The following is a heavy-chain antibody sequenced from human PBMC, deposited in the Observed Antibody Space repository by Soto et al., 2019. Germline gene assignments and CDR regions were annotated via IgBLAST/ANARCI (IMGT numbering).Heavy chain of an antibody. Sequence: EVQLLESGGGLVQPGGSLRLSCAASGFTFSSYAMRWVRQAPGKGLEWVSAISGSGGSTYYADSVKGRFTISRDNSKNKLYLQMNSMSAEDTAVDSCASRGSGSYYDYWGQGTLVTVSS. CDR3: ASRGSGSYYDY. D-gene: IGHD1-26*01. CDR1: GFTFSSYA. V-gene: IGHV3-23*01. CDR2: ISGSGGST. J-gene: IGHJ4*02.